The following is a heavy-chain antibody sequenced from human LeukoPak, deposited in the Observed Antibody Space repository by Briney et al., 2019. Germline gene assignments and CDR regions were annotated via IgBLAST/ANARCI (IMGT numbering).Heavy chain of an antibody. Sequence: GESLKISCKGSGYTFTSYWIGWVRQMPGKGLEWMGIIYPGDSDTRYSPSFQGQVSISVDKSIRTAYLQWTSLKASDTTMFYCARLRDGYIDRWGQGTLVTVSS. J-gene: IGHJ5*02. CDR2: IYPGDSDT. V-gene: IGHV5-51*01. D-gene: IGHD5-24*01. CDR1: GYTFTSYW. CDR3: ARLRDGYIDR.